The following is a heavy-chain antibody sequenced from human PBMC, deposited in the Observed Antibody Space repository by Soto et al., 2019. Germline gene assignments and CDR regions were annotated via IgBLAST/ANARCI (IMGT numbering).Heavy chain of an antibody. CDR1: GGSISSHY. D-gene: IGHD5-12*01. V-gene: IGHV4-59*11. CDR2: IYYRGST. CDR3: ARVLVATTYYFDY. Sequence: SETLSLTCTVSGGSISSHYWSWVRQAPGKGLEWIGHIYYRGSTTYNPSLRSRSTISVDTSNNQFSLKLNSVTPEDTAVYYCARVLVATTYYFDYWGQGTLVTVSS. J-gene: IGHJ4*02.